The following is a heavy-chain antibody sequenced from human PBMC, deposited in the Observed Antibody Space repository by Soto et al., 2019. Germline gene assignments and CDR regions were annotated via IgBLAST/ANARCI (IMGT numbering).Heavy chain of an antibody. Sequence: SETLSLTCTVSGGSISSYYWSWIRQPPGKGLEWIGYIYYSGSTNYNPSLESRVTISVDTSKNQFSLKLSSVTAADTAVYYCAREGYYGSGSYYWFDPWGQGTLVTVSS. CDR1: GGSISSYY. V-gene: IGHV4-59*01. CDR3: AREGYYGSGSYYWFDP. CDR2: IYYSGST. D-gene: IGHD3-10*01. J-gene: IGHJ5*02.